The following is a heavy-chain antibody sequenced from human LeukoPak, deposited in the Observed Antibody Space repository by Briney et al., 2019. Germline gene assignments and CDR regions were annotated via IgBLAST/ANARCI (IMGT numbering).Heavy chain of an antibody. D-gene: IGHD3-22*01. Sequence: PGGSLRLSCAASGFTFSSYSMSWVRQAPGKGLEWISYITGSSSAISYPDSVKGRFTISRDNAKNSLYLQMNSLRDDDTAVYYCARQYYYDTSGYDAFDIWGQGTMVTVSS. CDR3: ARQYYYDTSGYDAFDI. V-gene: IGHV3-48*02. CDR1: GFTFSSYS. J-gene: IGHJ3*02. CDR2: ITGSSSAI.